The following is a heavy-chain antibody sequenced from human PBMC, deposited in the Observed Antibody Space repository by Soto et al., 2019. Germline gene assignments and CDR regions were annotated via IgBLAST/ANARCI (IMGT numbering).Heavy chain of an antibody. J-gene: IGHJ3*02. D-gene: IGHD3-10*01. Sequence: ESGGGWIQPGGSLRLSCAASGFIVNSYYMSCVRQAPGKGLEWVAVLYRGGDTFYADSVKGRFTISRDDSKNTLYLHMNTLTAEDTAVDYCARVMARGNDAFDIWGQGTVVSVSP. CDR3: ARVMARGNDAFDI. CDR1: GFIVNSYY. CDR2: LYRGGDT. V-gene: IGHV3-53*01.